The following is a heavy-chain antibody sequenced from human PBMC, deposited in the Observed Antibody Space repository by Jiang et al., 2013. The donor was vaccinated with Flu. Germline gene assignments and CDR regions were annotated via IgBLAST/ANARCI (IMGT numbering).Heavy chain of an antibody. CDR2: LDWDDDK. Sequence: KPTQTLTLTCTFSGFSLSTNRMCVSWIRQPPGKALEWLARLDWDDDKYYSTSLKTRLTISKDTSKNQVVLTMTNMDPVDTATYYCARGHYDSSGYYLDYWGQGTLVTVSS. CDR3: ARGHYDSSGYYLDY. CDR1: GFSLSTNRMC. V-gene: IGHV2-70*11. D-gene: IGHD3-22*01. J-gene: IGHJ4*02.